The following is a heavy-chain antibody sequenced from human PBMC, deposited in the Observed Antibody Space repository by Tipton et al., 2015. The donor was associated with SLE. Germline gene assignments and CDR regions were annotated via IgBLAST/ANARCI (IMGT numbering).Heavy chain of an antibody. CDR1: GDSINNDYS. CDR3: ARFMISVGFDY. CDR2: IYNPGST. J-gene: IGHJ4*02. D-gene: IGHD3-16*01. Sequence: TLSLTCSVSGDSINNDYSWGWIRQPPGKGLEWIGTIYNPGSTYYNPSLKSRATISVDTSKNQFSLNLSSMSAADTAVYYCARFMISVGFDYWGQGTLVTVSS. V-gene: IGHV4-38-2*01.